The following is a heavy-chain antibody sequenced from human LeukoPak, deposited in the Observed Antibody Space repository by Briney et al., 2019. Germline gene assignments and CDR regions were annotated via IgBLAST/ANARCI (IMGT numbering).Heavy chain of an antibody. CDR1: GGSFSGYY. CDR3: ARVGYCSGGSCYHY. CDR2: INHSGST. J-gene: IGHJ4*02. Sequence: PSETLSLTCAVYGGSFSGYYWSWIRQPPGKGLEWIGEINHSGSTNYNPSLKSRVTISVDTSKNQFSLKLSSVTAADTAVYYCARVGYCSGGSCYHYWGQGTLVTVSS. D-gene: IGHD2-15*01. V-gene: IGHV4-34*01.